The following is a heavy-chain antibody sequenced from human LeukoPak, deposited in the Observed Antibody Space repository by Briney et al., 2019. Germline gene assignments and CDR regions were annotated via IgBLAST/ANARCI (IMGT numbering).Heavy chain of an antibody. CDR1: GGSISSSSYY. CDR3: ARQGGSYYTPFDS. D-gene: IGHD1-26*01. J-gene: IGHJ4*02. V-gene: IGHV4-39*01. Sequence: PSETLSLTCTVSGGSISSSSYYWGWIRQPPGKGLEWIGNIYYSGSTYYNPSRRSRFTISVDTSKNHFSLKLNSVTAADTAVYYCARQGGSYYTPFDSWGQGTLVTVSS. CDR2: IYYSGST.